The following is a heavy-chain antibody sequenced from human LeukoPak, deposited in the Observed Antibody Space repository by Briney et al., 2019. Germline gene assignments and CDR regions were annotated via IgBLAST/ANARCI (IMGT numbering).Heavy chain of an antibody. D-gene: IGHD3-10*01. CDR2: ISAYNGNT. CDR3: ARGPYGSGSYYKFDY. Sequence: GASVKVSCKAPGYTFTSYGISWVRQAPGQGLEWMGWISAYNGNTNYAQKLQGRVTMTTDTSTSTAYMELRSLRSDDTAVYYCARGPYGSGSYYKFDYWGQGTLVTVSP. V-gene: IGHV1-18*01. J-gene: IGHJ4*02. CDR1: GYTFTSYG.